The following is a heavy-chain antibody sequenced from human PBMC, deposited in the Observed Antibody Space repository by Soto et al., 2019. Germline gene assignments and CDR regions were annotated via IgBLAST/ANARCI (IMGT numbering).Heavy chain of an antibody. J-gene: IGHJ5*02. Sequence: PGESLKISFKGSGYTFTSYWIGLVRQMPRKGLEWMGIIYPGDSDTRCSPSFQGQVTISADKSISTAYLQWSSLKASDTAMYYCERFSGSSGSSWFDPWGQGTLVTVSS. CDR3: ERFSGSSGSSWFDP. V-gene: IGHV5-51*01. CDR2: IYPGDSDT. D-gene: IGHD3-22*01. CDR1: GYTFTSYW.